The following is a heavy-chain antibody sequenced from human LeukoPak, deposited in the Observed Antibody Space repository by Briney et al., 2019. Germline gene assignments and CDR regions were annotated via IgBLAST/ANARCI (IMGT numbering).Heavy chain of an antibody. J-gene: IGHJ4*02. CDR1: GFIFSSYW. V-gene: IGHV3-74*01. Sequence: RGSLRLSCAASGFIFSSYWMHWVRQAPGKGLVWVSRINSDGSSTSYADSVKGRFTISRDNAKNTLYLQMNGLRAEDTAVYYCARGWYYSQYYFDYWGQGTLVTVSS. D-gene: IGHD4-11*01. CDR2: INSDGSST. CDR3: ARGWYYSQYYFDY.